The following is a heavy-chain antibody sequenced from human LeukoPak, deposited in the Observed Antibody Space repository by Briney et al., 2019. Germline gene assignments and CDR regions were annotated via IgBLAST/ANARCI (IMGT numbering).Heavy chain of an antibody. V-gene: IGHV4-38-2*02. CDR1: GYSISSGYY. J-gene: IGHJ4*02. D-gene: IGHD5-24*01. Sequence: SSETLSLTCTVSGYSISSGYYWGWIRQPPGKGLEWIGSIYHSGSTYYNPSLKSRVTISVDTSKNQFSLRLSSVTAADTAVYYCARHLKDDYNYLDFDSWGQGTLVTVSS. CDR2: IYHSGST. CDR3: ARHLKDDYNYLDFDS.